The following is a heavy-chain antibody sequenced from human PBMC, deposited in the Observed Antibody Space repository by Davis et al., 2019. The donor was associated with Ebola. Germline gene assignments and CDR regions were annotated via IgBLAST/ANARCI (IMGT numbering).Heavy chain of an antibody. V-gene: IGHV1-69*06. D-gene: IGHD1-1*01. J-gene: IGHJ6*02. CDR3: ARVRPGGDYYYYYGMDV. Sequence: SVKVSCKASGGTFSSYAISWVRQAPGQGLEWMGGIIPIFGTANYAQKFQGRVTITADKSTSTAYMELSSLRSEDTAVYYCARVRPGGDYYYYYGMDVWGQGTTVTVSS. CDR1: GGTFSSYA. CDR2: IIPIFGTA.